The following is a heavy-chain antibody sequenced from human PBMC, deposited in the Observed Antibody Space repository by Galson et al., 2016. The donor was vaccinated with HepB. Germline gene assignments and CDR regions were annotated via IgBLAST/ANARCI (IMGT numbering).Heavy chain of an antibody. V-gene: IGHV3-33*06. CDR3: AKVATPNRNYENWFDS. Sequence: SLRLSCAASGFTFSNFAMHWVRQAPGKGLEWVAVIWYDGTSKYYVDSVKGRFIISRDNSKNTLNLQMNSLRAEDAAVYYCAKVATPNRNYENWFDSWGQGTLVTVSS. CDR1: GFTFSNFA. CDR2: IWYDGTSK. J-gene: IGHJ5*01. D-gene: IGHD4-11*01.